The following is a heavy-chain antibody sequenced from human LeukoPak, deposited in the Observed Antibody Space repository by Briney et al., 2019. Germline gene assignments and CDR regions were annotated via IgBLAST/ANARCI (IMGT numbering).Heavy chain of an antibody. J-gene: IGHJ5*02. CDR2: ISVSGGST. D-gene: IGHD2-2*01. V-gene: IGHV3-23*01. Sequence: GGSLRLSCAASGFTFSNYAMSWVRQAAGKGLECVSAISVSGGSTFYADSVKGRFTISRDNSKNTLYLQMNSLRAEDTAVYYCARGYCSSTSCQGRWFDPWGQGTLVTVSS. CDR1: GFTFSNYA. CDR3: ARGYCSSTSCQGRWFDP.